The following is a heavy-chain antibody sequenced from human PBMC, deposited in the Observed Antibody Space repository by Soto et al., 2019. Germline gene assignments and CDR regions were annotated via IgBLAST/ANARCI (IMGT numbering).Heavy chain of an antibody. D-gene: IGHD2-15*01. Sequence: SVKVSCKASGYTFTYRYLHWVRQAPGQALEWMGWITGLNGDTNFAQKFQGRVTLTRDRSMTTAYMELSSLTSDDTGIYYCATPGAFGGPSYGMDVWGQGTSVTVSS. J-gene: IGHJ6*02. V-gene: IGHV1-45*02. CDR1: GYTFTYRY. CDR3: ATPGAFGGPSYGMDV. CDR2: ITGLNGDT.